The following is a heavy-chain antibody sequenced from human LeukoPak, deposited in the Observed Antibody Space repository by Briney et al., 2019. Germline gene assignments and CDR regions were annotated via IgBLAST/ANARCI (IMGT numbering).Heavy chain of an antibody. J-gene: IGHJ5*02. CDR3: TRLGGYSSGWDHAT. D-gene: IGHD6-19*01. CDR2: IRSKANSYAT. Sequence: GGSLRLSCAASGFTFSGSAMHWVRQASGEGLEWVGRIRSKANSYATAYAASVKGRFTISRDDSKNTAYLQMNSLKTEDTAVYYCTRLGGYSSGWDHATWGQGTLVTVSS. CDR1: GFTFSGSA. V-gene: IGHV3-73*01.